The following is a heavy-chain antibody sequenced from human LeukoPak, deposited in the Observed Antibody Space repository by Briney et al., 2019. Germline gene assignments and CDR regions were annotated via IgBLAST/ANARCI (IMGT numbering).Heavy chain of an antibody. CDR3: ARWGSGGSYYYFDY. V-gene: IGHV4-30-2*01. CDR2: IYHSGST. J-gene: IGHJ4*02. Sequence: KPSQTLSLTCTVSGGSISSGGYYWSWIRQPPGKGLEWIGYIYHSGSTYYNPSLKSRVTISVDRSKNQFSLKLSSVTAADTAVYYCARWGSGGSYYYFDYWGQGTLVTVSS. D-gene: IGHD1-26*01. CDR1: GGSISSGGYY.